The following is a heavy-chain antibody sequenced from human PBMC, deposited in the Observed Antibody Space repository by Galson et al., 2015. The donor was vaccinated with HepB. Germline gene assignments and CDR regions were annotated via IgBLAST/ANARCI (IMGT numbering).Heavy chain of an antibody. Sequence: SVKVSCKASGGTFSSYAISWVRQAPGQGLEWMGGIIPIFGTANYAQKFQGRVTITADESTSTAYMELSSLRSEDTAVYYCARAIRDSSSWFRERSRWDYYYYMDVWGKGTTVTVSS. D-gene: IGHD6-13*01. CDR1: GGTFSSYA. V-gene: IGHV1-69*13. CDR3: ARAIRDSSSWFRERSRWDYYYYMDV. J-gene: IGHJ6*03. CDR2: IIPIFGTA.